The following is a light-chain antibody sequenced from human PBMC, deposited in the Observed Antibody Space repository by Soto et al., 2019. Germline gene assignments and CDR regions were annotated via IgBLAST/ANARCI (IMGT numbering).Light chain of an antibody. V-gene: IGKV3-20*01. J-gene: IGKJ5*01. CDR3: QQYVSPPIT. CDR1: QSVTSTY. CDR2: GAS. Sequence: EIVLTQSPGTLSLSPGERATLSCTASQSVTSTYLGWYQQKPGQAPSLLIYGASSRATGIPDRFSGSGSGTDLTLTISRLEPEDFAVYYCQQYVSPPITFGQGTRLEIK.